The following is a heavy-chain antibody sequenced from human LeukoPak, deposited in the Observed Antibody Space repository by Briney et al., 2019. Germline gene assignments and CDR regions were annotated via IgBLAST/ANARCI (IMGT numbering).Heavy chain of an antibody. CDR3: ARGGYCSSTSCFLIDP. Sequence: GGSLRLSCAASGFTLSTYWMHWVRQAPGKGLVWVSRINTDGSSTNYGDSVKGRFTISRDNAKNTLYLQMNSLRAEDTAVYYCARGGYCSSTSCFLIDPWGQGTLVTVSS. D-gene: IGHD2-2*01. J-gene: IGHJ5*02. CDR1: GFTLSTYW. V-gene: IGHV3-74*01. CDR2: INTDGSST.